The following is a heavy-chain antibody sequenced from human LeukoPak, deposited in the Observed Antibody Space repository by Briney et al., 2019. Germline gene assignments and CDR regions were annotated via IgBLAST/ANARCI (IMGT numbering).Heavy chain of an antibody. D-gene: IGHD5-18*01. CDR2: IASSAFTI. V-gene: IGHV3-48*03. CDR1: GFTFSNYE. Sequence: GSLRLSCVASGFTFSNYEMYWVRQAPGKGLEWVSYIASSAFTIYYADSVKGRFTISRDNAKNSLYLQMNSLRAEDTAVYYCARGAMAGPFDYWGQGTLVIVSS. CDR3: ARGAMAGPFDY. J-gene: IGHJ4*02.